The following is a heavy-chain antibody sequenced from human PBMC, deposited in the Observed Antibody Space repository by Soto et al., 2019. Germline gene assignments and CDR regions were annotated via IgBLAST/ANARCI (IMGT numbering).Heavy chain of an antibody. CDR3: ARGPSYSDSYFDH. V-gene: IGHV3-30*03. CDR1: EFTFSNYA. D-gene: IGHD4-17*01. CDR2: ISYDGNNK. J-gene: IGHJ4*02. Sequence: GGSLRLSCADSEFTFSNYAMHWVRQAPGKGLQWLAVISYDGNNKYYADSVEGRFTISRDNSKNTVYLQMNSLRLEDTAVYYCARGPSYSDSYFDHWGQGTLVTVS.